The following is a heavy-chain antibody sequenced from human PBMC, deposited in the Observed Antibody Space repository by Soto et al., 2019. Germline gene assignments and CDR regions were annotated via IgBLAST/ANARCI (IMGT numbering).Heavy chain of an antibody. Sequence: SVKVSCKASGGTFSSYAISWVRQAPGQGLEWMGGIIPIFGTANYAQKFQGRVTITADESTSTAYMELSSLRSEDTAVYYCARDMLTIFGVVIIPRPLGMDVWGQGTTVTVSS. CDR1: GGTFSSYA. D-gene: IGHD3-3*01. CDR2: IIPIFGTA. V-gene: IGHV1-69*13. J-gene: IGHJ6*02. CDR3: ARDMLTIFGVVIIPRPLGMDV.